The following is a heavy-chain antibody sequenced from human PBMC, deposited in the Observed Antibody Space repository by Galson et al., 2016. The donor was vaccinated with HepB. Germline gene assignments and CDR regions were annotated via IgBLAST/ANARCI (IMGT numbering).Heavy chain of an antibody. J-gene: IGHJ4*02. CDR2: FIPKFGTP. CDR3: AADYFESSGYEF. CDR1: GGIFTSYD. D-gene: IGHD3-22*01. Sequence: SVKVSCKASGGIFTSYDISWVRQAPGQGLEWMGGFIPKFGTPKYSQRFQGRINVTADESTTTACMELSSLRSEDTAMYYCAADYFESSGYEFWGQGTPVVVSS. V-gene: IGHV1-69*13.